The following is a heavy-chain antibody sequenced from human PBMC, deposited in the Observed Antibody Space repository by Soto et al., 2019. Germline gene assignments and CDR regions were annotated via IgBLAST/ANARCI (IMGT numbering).Heavy chain of an antibody. V-gene: IGHV3-30-3*01. D-gene: IGHD3-16*01. CDR1: GFTFSSYA. CDR2: ISYDGSNK. CDR3: ARDGGALTRGRAFDI. J-gene: IGHJ3*02. Sequence: QVQLVESGGGVVQPGRSLRLSCAASGFTFSSYAMHWVRQAPGKGLEWVAVISYDGSNKYYADSVKGRFTISRDNSKNTLYLQMNSLGAEDTAVYYCARDGGALTRGRAFDIWGQGTMVTVSS.